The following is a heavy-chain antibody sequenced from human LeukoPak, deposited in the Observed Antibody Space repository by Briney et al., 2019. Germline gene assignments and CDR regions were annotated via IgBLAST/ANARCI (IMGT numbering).Heavy chain of an antibody. CDR2: INPNSGGT. CDR3: ARDQTTDYGDYLGFDY. V-gene: IGHV1-2*02. J-gene: IGHJ4*02. CDR1: GYTFTGYY. Sequence: ASVKVSCKASGYTFTGYYMHWVRQAPGQGLEWMGWINPNSGGTNYAQKFQGRVTMTRDTSISTAYMELSRLRSDDTAVYYCARDQTTDYGDYLGFDYWGQGTLVTVS. D-gene: IGHD4-17*01.